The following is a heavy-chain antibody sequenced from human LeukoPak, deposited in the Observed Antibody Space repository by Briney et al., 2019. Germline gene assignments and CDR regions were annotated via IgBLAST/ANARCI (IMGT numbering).Heavy chain of an antibody. CDR3: AGSSTRRSHDNWFDP. CDR2: IGWNSGSI. J-gene: IGHJ5*02. D-gene: IGHD2-2*01. V-gene: IGHV3-9*01. Sequence: PGGSLRLSCAASGFTFDDYSRHWVRQAPGKGLEWVSGIGWNSGSIGYADSVKGRFTISRDTAKKSLYLQMNSLRAEDTALYYCAGSSTRRSHDNWFDPWGQGTLVTVSS. CDR1: GFTFDDYS.